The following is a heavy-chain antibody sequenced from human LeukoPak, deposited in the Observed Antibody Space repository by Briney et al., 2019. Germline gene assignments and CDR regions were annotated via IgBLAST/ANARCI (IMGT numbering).Heavy chain of an antibody. CDR3: ARDRDSSWYPCLDQ. CDR2: IKQDGSQR. CDR1: GFSFSNFW. J-gene: IGHJ4*02. Sequence: GESLRLSCVASGFSFSNFWMSWVRQAPGERPEWLTNIKQDGSQRYYVDSVRGRFTISRDNAKNSLYLQMNSLRAEDTAVYYCARDRDSSWYPCLDQWGQGTLVTVSS. D-gene: IGHD6-13*01. V-gene: IGHV3-7*03.